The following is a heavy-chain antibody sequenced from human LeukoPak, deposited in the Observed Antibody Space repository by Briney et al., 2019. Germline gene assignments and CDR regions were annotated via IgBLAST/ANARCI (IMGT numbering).Heavy chain of an antibody. Sequence: GGSLRLSCAASGFTFSSYGMHWVRQAPGKGLEWVAFIRYDGSNKYYADSVKGRFTISRDNSKNTLYLQMNSLRAEDTAVYYCAKAILIGSYRGYFDYWGQGTLVTVSS. CDR1: GFTFSSYG. V-gene: IGHV3-30*02. J-gene: IGHJ4*02. CDR3: AKAILIGSYRGYFDY. CDR2: IRYDGSNK. D-gene: IGHD3-9*01.